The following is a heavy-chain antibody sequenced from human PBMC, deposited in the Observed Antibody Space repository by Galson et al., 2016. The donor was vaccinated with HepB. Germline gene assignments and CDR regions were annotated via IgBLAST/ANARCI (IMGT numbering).Heavy chain of an antibody. D-gene: IGHD6-13*01. J-gene: IGHJ4*02. V-gene: IGHV3-7*03. Sequence: SLRLSCAASGFSIRNHWMSWGRQAPGQGLEWVANITQDGSVEKYADSVRGRFTVFKDNAKNSVYLQSNSLSADDTAMVYWARIAADGSTFDYWGQGTLVTVSS. CDR3: ARIAADGSTFDY. CDR2: ITQDGSVE. CDR1: GFSIRNHW.